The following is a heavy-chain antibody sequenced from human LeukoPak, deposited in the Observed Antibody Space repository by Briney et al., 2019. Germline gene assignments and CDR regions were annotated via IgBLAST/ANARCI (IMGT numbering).Heavy chain of an antibody. V-gene: IGHV1-24*01. CDR1: GYTLTELS. D-gene: IGHD3-10*01. CDR3: ATNYYGSGPLDY. CDR2: FDPEDGET. Sequence: GASVKVTCKVSGYTLTELSMHRVRQAPGKGLEWMGGFDPEDGETIYAQKFQGRVTMTEDTSTDTAYMELSSLRSEDTAVYYCATNYYGSGPLDYWGQGTLVTVSS. J-gene: IGHJ4*02.